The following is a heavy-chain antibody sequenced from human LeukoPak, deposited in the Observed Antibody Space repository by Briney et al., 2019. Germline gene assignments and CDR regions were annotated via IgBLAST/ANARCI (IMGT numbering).Heavy chain of an antibody. CDR3: ARGGIAAAGTSYYYYLGV. Sequence: SETLSLTCTVSGGSISSYYWSWIRQPPGKGLEWIGYIYYSGSINYNPSLKSRVTVSVDTSKNQFSLKLSSVTAADTAVYYCARGGIAAAGTSYYYYLGVWGKGTTVTVSS. D-gene: IGHD6-13*01. CDR2: IYYSGSI. CDR1: GGSISSYY. J-gene: IGHJ6*03. V-gene: IGHV4-59*01.